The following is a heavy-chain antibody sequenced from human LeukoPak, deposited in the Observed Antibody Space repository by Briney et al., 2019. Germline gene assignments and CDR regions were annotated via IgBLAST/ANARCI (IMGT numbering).Heavy chain of an antibody. J-gene: IGHJ4*02. V-gene: IGHV1-2*06. D-gene: IGHD3-9*01. CDR3: VMWYYDILSGYHPLYYFDY. CDR2: INPNSGDT. CDR1: GYTLTGYY. Sequence: ASVKDSLMASGYTLTGYYIHWVRQAPGQGREWMGRINPNSGDTNYALKLQGRVTMTRDLSISTADIELTRLRSDDTAVCSYVMWYYDILSGYHPLYYFDYWGRGSLVTVSS.